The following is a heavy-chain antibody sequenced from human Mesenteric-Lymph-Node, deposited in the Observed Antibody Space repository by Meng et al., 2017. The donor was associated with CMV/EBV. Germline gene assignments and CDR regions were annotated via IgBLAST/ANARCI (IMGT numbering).Heavy chain of an antibody. CDR1: GDSISSGGYY. Sequence: SETLSLTCTVSGDSISSGGYYWSWIRQHPGKGLEWIGYMFYSGRTYYNASLRSRVTISVDMSKNQFSLKLSSVTAADTAVYYCARGEGDYFDYWGQGTLVTVSS. CDR2: MFYSGRT. J-gene: IGHJ4*02. CDR3: ARGEGDYFDY. V-gene: IGHV4-31*03.